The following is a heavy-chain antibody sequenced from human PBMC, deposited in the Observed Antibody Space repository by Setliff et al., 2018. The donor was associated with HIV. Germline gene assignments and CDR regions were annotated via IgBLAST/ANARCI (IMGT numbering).Heavy chain of an antibody. CDR2: INPNSGGT. J-gene: IGHJ6*02. D-gene: IGHD3-9*01. V-gene: IGHV1-2*06. Sequence: ASVKVSCKASGYTFTSYGISWVRQAPGQGLEWMGRINPNSGGTSCAQKCQGRVTMTRDTSITTAYLEVRSDDTAVYYCARKRLGFDGIDVWGQGTTVTVSS. CDR1: GYTFTSYG. CDR3: ARKRLGFDGIDV.